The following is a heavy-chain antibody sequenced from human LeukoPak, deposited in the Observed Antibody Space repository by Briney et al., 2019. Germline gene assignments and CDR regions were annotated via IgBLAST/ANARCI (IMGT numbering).Heavy chain of an antibody. Sequence: GRSLRLSCAAPGFTFSDHSMDWVRQPPGKGLEWVGGTLNKANSYTTEYASSVRGRFTISRDDSKNSLYLQMNSLKTEDTAVYYCARVPGTTFLLSYMDVWGKGTAVTVSS. CDR3: ARVPGTTFLLSYMDV. D-gene: IGHD1-7*01. V-gene: IGHV3-72*01. J-gene: IGHJ6*03. CDR1: GFTFSDHS. CDR2: TLNKANSYTT.